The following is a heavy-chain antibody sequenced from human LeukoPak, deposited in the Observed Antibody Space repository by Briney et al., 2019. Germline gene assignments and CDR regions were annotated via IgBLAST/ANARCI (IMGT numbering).Heavy chain of an antibody. CDR1: GGSISSQY. V-gene: IGHV4-4*07. Sequence: SETLSLTCTVSGGSISSQYRSWIRQSPGKGLEWIGRIDTSGKTNYNPSLKSRVTISIDKSKGQFSLKVNSVTAADTAVYYCARGVGSSSSNWFDPWGQGALVTVSS. CDR2: IDTSGKT. CDR3: ARGVGSSSSNWFDP. D-gene: IGHD6-13*01. J-gene: IGHJ5*02.